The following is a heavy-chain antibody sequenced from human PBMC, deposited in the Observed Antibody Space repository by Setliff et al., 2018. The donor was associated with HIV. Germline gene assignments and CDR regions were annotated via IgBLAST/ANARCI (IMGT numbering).Heavy chain of an antibody. V-gene: IGHV1-18*01. CDR1: GYTFSDYG. Sequence: ASVKVSCKTSGYTFSDYGMSWVRQAPGQGLTWMAWISPSNGNTEYAEEFQGRVTMTTDTSTSTAYMELRSLRSDDTAVYYCASGPGWSFDYWGQGTLVTVSS. CDR2: ISPSNGNT. D-gene: IGHD3-3*01. CDR3: ASGPGWSFDY. J-gene: IGHJ4*02.